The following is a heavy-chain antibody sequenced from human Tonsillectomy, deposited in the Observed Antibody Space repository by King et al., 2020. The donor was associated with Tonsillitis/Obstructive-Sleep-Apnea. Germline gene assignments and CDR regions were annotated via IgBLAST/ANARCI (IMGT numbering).Heavy chain of an antibody. CDR1: GFTFSSYS. J-gene: IGHJ4*02. CDR2: ISSRSSTI. CDR3: ARLLVGATGYFDY. Sequence: VQLVESGGGLVQPGGSLRLSCAGSGFTFSSYSMNGVRQVPGKGLGWVSYISSRSSTIYYADSVKGRFTISRDNAKNSLYLQMNSLRDEDTAVYYCARLLVGATGYFDYWGQGTLVTVSS. V-gene: IGHV3-48*02. D-gene: IGHD1-26*01.